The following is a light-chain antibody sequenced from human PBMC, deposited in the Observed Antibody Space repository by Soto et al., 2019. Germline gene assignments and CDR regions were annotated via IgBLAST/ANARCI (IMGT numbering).Light chain of an antibody. J-gene: IGKJ1*01. Sequence: DIQMTQSPSTLSASVGDRVTITCRASQSISSWLAWYQQKPGKAPKLLIYDASSLESGVPSRFSGSGSGTEFTPTISSLQTDDFASYYCQQYNSYSWTFGQGTKVEIK. V-gene: IGKV1-5*01. CDR3: QQYNSYSWT. CDR1: QSISSW. CDR2: DAS.